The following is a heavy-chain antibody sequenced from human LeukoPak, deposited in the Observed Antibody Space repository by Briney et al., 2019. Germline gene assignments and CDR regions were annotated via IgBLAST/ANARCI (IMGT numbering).Heavy chain of an antibody. CDR1: GFTFSSYA. V-gene: IGHV3-30-3*02. J-gene: IGHJ6*02. D-gene: IGHD2-8*01. CDR2: ISYDGSNK. Sequence: PGGSLRLSCAAFGFTFSSYAMHWVRQAPGKGLEWVAVISYDGSNKYYADSVKGRFTISRDNSKNTLYVQMNSLRAEDTAIYYCAKLKDIELGWGIDIWGQGTTVTVS. CDR3: AKLKDIELGWGIDI.